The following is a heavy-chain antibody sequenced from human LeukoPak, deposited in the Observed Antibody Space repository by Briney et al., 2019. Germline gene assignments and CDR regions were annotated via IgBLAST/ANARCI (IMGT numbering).Heavy chain of an antibody. J-gene: IGHJ6*02. CDR2: IWNSATTI. Sequence: PGGSLRLSCAASGFTFSNYYMSWIRQTPEKGLEWVSYIWNSATTIYYADSVKGRFTISRDNAQNSVYLQMNSLRDEDTAIYYCARGHYGMDVWGQGTTVIASS. CDR1: GFTFSNYY. CDR3: ARGHYGMDV. V-gene: IGHV3-11*01.